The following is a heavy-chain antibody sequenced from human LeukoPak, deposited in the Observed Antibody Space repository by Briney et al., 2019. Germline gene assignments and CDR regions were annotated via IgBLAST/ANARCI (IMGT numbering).Heavy chain of an antibody. CDR3: ARAVLVRGAFDI. Sequence: SETLSLTCTVSGGSISISNYYWGWIRQTPGKGLEWIGCIFYSGSANYNPSLKSRVTISVDTSKNQFSLKLSSVTAADTAVYYCARAVLVRGAFDIWGQGTMVTVSS. CDR1: GGSISISNYY. D-gene: IGHD3-10*01. J-gene: IGHJ3*02. V-gene: IGHV4-39*07. CDR2: IFYSGSA.